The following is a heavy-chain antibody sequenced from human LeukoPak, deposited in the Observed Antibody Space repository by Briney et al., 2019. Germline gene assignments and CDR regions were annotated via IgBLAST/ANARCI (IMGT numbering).Heavy chain of an antibody. CDR1: GGSISSTTW. D-gene: IGHD5-12*01. Sequence: SETLSLTCAVSGGSISSTTWWSWVRQSPGKGLEWIGEIHHSGSTNYNPSLKSRVTIAVDKSKNQFSLKVTSVTAADTAVYYCARGVGLPGYYYYYGMDVWGQGTTVTVSS. V-gene: IGHV4-4*02. J-gene: IGHJ6*02. CDR2: IHHSGST. CDR3: ARGVGLPGYYYYYGMDV.